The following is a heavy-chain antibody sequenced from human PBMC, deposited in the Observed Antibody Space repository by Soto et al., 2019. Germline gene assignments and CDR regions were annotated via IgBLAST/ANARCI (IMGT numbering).Heavy chain of an antibody. J-gene: IGHJ6*02. CDR3: ARRGYGPGFPYYYGMDV. D-gene: IGHD3-10*01. CDR2: IYYSGST. V-gene: IGHV4-59*01. Sequence: QVQLQESGPGLVKPSETLSLTCTVSGGSMRSYYWSWIRQPPGKGLEWIGYIYYSGSTNYNPSLKSRVTMSVDTPENQFSLKLSSVTAADTAVYYCARRGYGPGFPYYYGMDVWGQGTTVTVSS. CDR1: GGSMRSYY.